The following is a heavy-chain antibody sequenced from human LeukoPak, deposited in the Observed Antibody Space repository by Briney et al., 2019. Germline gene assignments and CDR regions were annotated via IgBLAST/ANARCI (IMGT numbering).Heavy chain of an antibody. D-gene: IGHD2-21*02. Sequence: GGSLRLSCAASGFTVSSTCMSWVRQAPGKGLEWVSLIHGDGKTDYADSVKGRFTVSRDNSKNTLYLQMNSLRDEDTAVYYCARTFCGGDCQSWDKWGQGTLVTVSS. CDR3: ARTFCGGDCQSWDK. CDR1: GFTVSSTC. V-gene: IGHV3-53*01. J-gene: IGHJ4*02. CDR2: IHGDGKT.